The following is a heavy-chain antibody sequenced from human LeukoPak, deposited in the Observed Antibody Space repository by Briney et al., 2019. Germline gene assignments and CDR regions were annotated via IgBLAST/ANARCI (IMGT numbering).Heavy chain of an antibody. J-gene: IGHJ4*02. CDR3: AKDLRRYCSSTSCYGIFDY. Sequence: PGRSLRLSCAASGFTFDDYAMHWVRQAPGKGLEWVSGISWNSGSIGYVDSVKGRFTISRDNAKNSLYLQMNSLRAEDTDLYYCAKDLRRYCSSTSCYGIFDYWGQGTLVTVSS. CDR2: ISWNSGSI. CDR1: GFTFDDYA. V-gene: IGHV3-9*01. D-gene: IGHD2-2*01.